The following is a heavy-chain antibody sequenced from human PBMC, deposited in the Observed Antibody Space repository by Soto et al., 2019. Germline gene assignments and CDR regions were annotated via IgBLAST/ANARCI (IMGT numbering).Heavy chain of an antibody. D-gene: IGHD3-22*01. CDR1: GFTFSSYG. CDR3: ATSYYYDSSYKVDY. Sequence: QVQLVESGGGVVQPGRSLRLSCAASGFTFSSYGMHWVRQAPGKGLEWVAVISYDGSNKYYADSVKGRFTISRDNSKNTRYLQRNSLRAEDTAVYYCATSYYYDSSYKVDYWGQRTLVTVSS. CDR2: ISYDGSNK. V-gene: IGHV3-30*03. J-gene: IGHJ4*02.